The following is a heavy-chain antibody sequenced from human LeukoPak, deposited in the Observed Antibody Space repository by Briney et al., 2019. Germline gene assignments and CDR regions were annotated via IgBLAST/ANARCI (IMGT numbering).Heavy chain of an antibody. CDR2: IKSDGSAT. CDR1: GFTVSSYW. D-gene: IGHD6-19*01. V-gene: IGHV3-74*01. CDR3: ARSNSSGWYYFDY. Sequence: GGSLRLSCAGSGFTVSSYWMHWVRQAPGKGLVWVSRIKSDGSATSNADSVKGRFTISRDNAKNTLYLQMNSLRAEDTAVYYCARSNSSGWYYFDYWGQGTLVTVSS. J-gene: IGHJ4*02.